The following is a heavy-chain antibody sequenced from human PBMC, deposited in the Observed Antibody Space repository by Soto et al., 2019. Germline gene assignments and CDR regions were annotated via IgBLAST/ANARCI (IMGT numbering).Heavy chain of an antibody. Sequence: GGSLRLSCAASGFTFTSYWMHWVRQAPGKGLEWVSDIIDSGGSTYYADSVKGRFTISRDNSKNTLYLQMNSLRAEDTAVYYCAKDKYYDSSGYYDYWGQGTLVTVSS. J-gene: IGHJ4*02. CDR1: GFTFTSYW. CDR2: IIDSGGST. D-gene: IGHD3-22*01. V-gene: IGHV3-23*01. CDR3: AKDKYYDSSGYYDY.